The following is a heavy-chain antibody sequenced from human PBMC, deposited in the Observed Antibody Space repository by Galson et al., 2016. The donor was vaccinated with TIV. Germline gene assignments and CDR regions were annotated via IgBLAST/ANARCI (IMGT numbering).Heavy chain of an antibody. V-gene: IGHV3-23*01. CDR3: AKEAVTGYYFYYMDV. CDR1: GFLFGGYA. J-gene: IGHJ6*03. Sequence: SLRLSCAASGFLFGGYAMNWVRQAPGKGLEWVSSITGPVGSTYYAGSVKGRFIVSRDNPKNTLYLQMNSLRAEDTAVYYCAKEAVTGYYFYYMDVWGKGTTVTVSS. CDR2: ITGPVGST. D-gene: IGHD2-21*02.